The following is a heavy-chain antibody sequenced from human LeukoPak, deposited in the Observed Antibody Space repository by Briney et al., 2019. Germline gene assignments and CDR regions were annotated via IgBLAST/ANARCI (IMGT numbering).Heavy chain of an antibody. CDR3: ARDASSRWPEAFDI. D-gene: IGHD6-13*01. Sequence: GGSLRLSCAASGFTFSSYAMHWVRQAPGKGLEWVAVISYDGSNKYYADSVKGRFTISRDNSKNTLYLQMNSLRAEDTAVYYCARDASSRWPEAFDIWGQGTMVTVSS. J-gene: IGHJ3*02. V-gene: IGHV3-30-3*01. CDR1: GFTFSSYA. CDR2: ISYDGSNK.